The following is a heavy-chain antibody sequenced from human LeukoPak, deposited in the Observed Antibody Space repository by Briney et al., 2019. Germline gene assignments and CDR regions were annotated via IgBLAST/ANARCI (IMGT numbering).Heavy chain of an antibody. V-gene: IGHV3-23*01. J-gene: IGHJ2*01. CDR3: AKDPGWFGEDKNWYFDL. Sequence: NPGGSLRLSCEASGFTFSTYDMSWVRQVPGEGLEWVSAISRGGDRTYHADSVKGRFTISRDNSKNVLYLQMDNLRADDTAVYYCAKDPGWFGEDKNWYFDLWGRGTLVTVSS. CDR1: GFTFSTYD. D-gene: IGHD3-10*01. CDR2: ISRGGDRT.